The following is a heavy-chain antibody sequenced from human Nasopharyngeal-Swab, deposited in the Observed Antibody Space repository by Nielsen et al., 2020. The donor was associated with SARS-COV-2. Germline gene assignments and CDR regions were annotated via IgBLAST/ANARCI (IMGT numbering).Heavy chain of an antibody. CDR3: ARAGVDFSTGSSGGCFDY. V-gene: IGHV4-39*01. CDR1: GGSIRSSRSY. J-gene: IGHJ4*02. CDR2: IYYSGST. Sequence: GSLRLSCTVSGGSIRSSRSYWGWIRQPPGKGLEWIGSIYYSGSTYYTPSLESRVTISEDTSKNQFSLKVRSVTAADTAVYYCARAGVDFSTGSSGGCFDYWGQGILVTVSS. D-gene: IGHD3/OR15-3a*01.